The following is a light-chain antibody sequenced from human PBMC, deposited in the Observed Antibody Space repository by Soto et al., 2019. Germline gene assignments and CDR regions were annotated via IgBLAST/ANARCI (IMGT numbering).Light chain of an antibody. J-gene: IGKJ1*01. CDR2: GAS. CDR3: QQYGSSGT. Sequence: EIVLTQSPVALSRSPGERATLSCRASQSVSNNYLAWYQQKPGQAPRLLIYGASNRATGIPDRFSGSGSGTDFTLTISRLEPEDFAVYYCQQYGSSGTFGQGTKVDIK. V-gene: IGKV3-20*01. CDR1: QSVSNNY.